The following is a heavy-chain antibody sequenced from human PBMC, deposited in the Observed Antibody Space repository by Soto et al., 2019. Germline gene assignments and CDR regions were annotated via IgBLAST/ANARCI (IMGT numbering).Heavy chain of an antibody. CDR3: ASAIFGVVIIHAYYGMDV. CDR2: IIPIFGTA. Sequence: QVQLVQSGAEVEKPGSSVKVSCKASGGTFSSYAISWVRQAPGQGLEWMGGIIPIFGTANYAQKFQGRVTITADESTSTAYMELISLRSEDTAVYYCASAIFGVVIIHAYYGMDVWGQGTTVTVSS. CDR1: GGTFSSYA. V-gene: IGHV1-69*01. J-gene: IGHJ6*02. D-gene: IGHD3-3*01.